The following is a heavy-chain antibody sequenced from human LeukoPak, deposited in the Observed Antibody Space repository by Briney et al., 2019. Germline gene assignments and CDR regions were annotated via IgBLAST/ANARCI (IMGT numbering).Heavy chain of an antibody. CDR1: RYTFTSYG. CDR3: ARCTAGGFGVVIGPFDD. D-gene: IGHD3-3*01. J-gene: IGHJ4*02. Sequence: GASVKVSCKASRYTFTSYGISWVRQAPGQGLEWMGWISAYNGNTNYAQKLQGRVTMTTDTSTSTAYMELRSLRSDDTAVYYCARCTAGGFGVVIGPFDDWGQGTLVTVCS. CDR2: ISAYNGNT. V-gene: IGHV1-18*01.